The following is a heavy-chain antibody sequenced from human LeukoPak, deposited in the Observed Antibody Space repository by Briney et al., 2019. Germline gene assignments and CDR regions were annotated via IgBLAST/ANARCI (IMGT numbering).Heavy chain of an antibody. Sequence: PSETLSLTCAVYGGSFSGYYWSWIRQPPGKGLEWIGEINHSGSTNYNPSLKSRVTISVDTSKNQFYLKLSSVTAADTAVYYCARGRPVLLWFGESGYFDYWGQGTLVTVSS. CDR2: INHSGST. D-gene: IGHD3-10*01. CDR3: ARGRPVLLWFGESGYFDY. J-gene: IGHJ4*02. V-gene: IGHV4-34*01. CDR1: GGSFSGYY.